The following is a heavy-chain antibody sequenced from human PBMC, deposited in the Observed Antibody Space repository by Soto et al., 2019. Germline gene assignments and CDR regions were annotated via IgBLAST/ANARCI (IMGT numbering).Heavy chain of an antibody. CDR3: AGSPAVGYCSSTSCSHFDY. CDR2: INHSGST. V-gene: IGHV4-34*01. J-gene: IGHJ4*02. Sequence: SETLSLTCAVYGGSFSGYYWSWIRQPPGKGLEWIGEINHSGSTNYNPSLKSRVTISVDTSKNQFSLKLSSVTAADTAVYYCAGSPAVGYCSSTSCSHFDYWGQGTLVTVS. CDR1: GGSFSGYY. D-gene: IGHD2-2*01.